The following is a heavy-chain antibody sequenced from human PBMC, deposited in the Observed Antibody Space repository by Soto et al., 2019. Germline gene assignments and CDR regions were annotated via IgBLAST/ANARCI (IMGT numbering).Heavy chain of an antibody. CDR1: GGTFSSYT. V-gene: IGHV1-69*08. D-gene: IGHD4-17*01. J-gene: IGHJ2*01. Sequence: QVQLVQSGAEVKKPGSSVKVSCKASGGTFSSYTISWVRQAPGQGLEWMGRIIPILGIANYAQKFQGRVTITADKATSTAYRELSSLRSEYTAVYYCAREYSDFLRPFHWYFDLWGRGTLVTVSS. CDR3: AREYSDFLRPFHWYFDL. CDR2: IIPILGIA.